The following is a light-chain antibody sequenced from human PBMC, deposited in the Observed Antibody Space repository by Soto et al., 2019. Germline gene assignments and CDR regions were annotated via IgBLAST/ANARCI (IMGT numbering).Light chain of an antibody. CDR2: DVS. J-gene: IGLJ1*01. CDR3: SSYTTSNTRQIV. V-gene: IGLV2-14*03. Sequence: QSALTQPASVSGSPGQSITISCTGTSSDVGGYNYDSWYQHHPGKAPKLLIYDVSNRPSGVSNRFSGSKSDNTASLTISGLQPEDEADYYCSSYTTSNTRQIVFGTGTKVTVL. CDR1: SSDVGGYNY.